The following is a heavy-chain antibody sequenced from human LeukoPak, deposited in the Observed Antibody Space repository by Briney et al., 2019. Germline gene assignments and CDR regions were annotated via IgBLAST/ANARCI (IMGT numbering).Heavy chain of an antibody. CDR2: INPNGGST. Sequence: GASVKVSCKASGYTFTSYYMNWVRQAPGQGLEWMGIINPNGGSTSYAQKFQGRVTMAGATSTSTVYMELSSLRSEDTAVYYCARAANMFGDEFDYWGQGTLVTVSS. D-gene: IGHD3-10*02. J-gene: IGHJ4*02. CDR3: ARAANMFGDEFDY. V-gene: IGHV1-46*01. CDR1: GYTFTSYY.